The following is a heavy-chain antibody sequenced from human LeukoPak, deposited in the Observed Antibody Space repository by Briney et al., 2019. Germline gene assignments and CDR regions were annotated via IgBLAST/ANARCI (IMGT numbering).Heavy chain of an antibody. CDR2: IYYSGST. Sequence: PSETLSLTCTVSGGSISSYYWSWIRQPPGKGLEWIGYIYYSGSTNYNPSLKSRVTISVDTSKNQFSLKLSSVTAADTAVYYCARDSLSRDGYKNWGQGTLVTVSS. D-gene: IGHD5-24*01. J-gene: IGHJ4*02. CDR1: GGSISSYY. V-gene: IGHV4-59*01. CDR3: ARDSLSRDGYKN.